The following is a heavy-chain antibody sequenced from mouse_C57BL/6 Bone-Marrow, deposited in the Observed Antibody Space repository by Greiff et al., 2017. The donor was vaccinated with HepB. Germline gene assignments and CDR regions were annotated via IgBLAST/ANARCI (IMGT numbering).Heavy chain of an antibody. CDR3: ARLPLYGSSYDYAMDY. Sequence: VQLQQSGAELVKPGASVKLSCKASGYTFTSYWMHWVKQRPGRGLEWIGRIDPNSGGTKYNEKFKSKATLTVDKPSSTAYMQLSSLTSEDSAVYYCARLPLYGSSYDYAMDYWGQGTSVTVSS. CDR2: IDPNSGGT. V-gene: IGHV1-72*01. D-gene: IGHD1-1*01. J-gene: IGHJ4*01. CDR1: GYTFTSYW.